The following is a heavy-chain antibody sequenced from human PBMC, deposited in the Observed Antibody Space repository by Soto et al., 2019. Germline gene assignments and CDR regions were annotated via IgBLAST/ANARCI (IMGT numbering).Heavy chain of an antibody. CDR1: VFTFSDKY. V-gene: IGHV3-11*01. CDR2: ISSSGSRT. J-gene: IGHJ4*02. Sequence: QVQLVESGGGLVKPGGSLRLSCAASVFTFSDKYMSWIRQAPGKGLEWVSYISSSGSRTHYADSVKGRFTISRDNAENSLYLQLNSLRAEDTAVYYCARRIGSGWTDYWGQGTLVTVSS. CDR3: ARRIGSGWTDY. D-gene: IGHD6-19*01.